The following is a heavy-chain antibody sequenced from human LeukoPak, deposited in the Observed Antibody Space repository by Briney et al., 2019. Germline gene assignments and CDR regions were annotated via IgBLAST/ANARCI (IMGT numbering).Heavy chain of an antibody. V-gene: IGHV4-4*07. Sequence: PSETLSLTCTVSGDSISNFYWSWIRQPAGKGLEWVGRIYTSGSTNYNPSLKSRVTMSVDTSKNQFSLKLSSVTAADTAVYYCARGTTVTPGRSYYFDYWGQGTLVTVSS. CDR2: IYTSGST. D-gene: IGHD4-11*01. CDR1: GDSISNFY. J-gene: IGHJ4*02. CDR3: ARGTTVTPGRSYYFDY.